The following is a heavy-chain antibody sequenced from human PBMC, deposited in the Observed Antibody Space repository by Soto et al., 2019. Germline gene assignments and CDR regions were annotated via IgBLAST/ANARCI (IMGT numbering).Heavy chain of an antibody. J-gene: IGHJ6*02. V-gene: IGHV3-73*01. CDR2: IRSKANSYAT. CDR1: GFTFSGSA. CDR3: TRHDVTTFGVAIPDMDV. Sequence: LRLSCAASGFTFSGSAMHWVRQASGKGLEWVGRIRSKANSYATAYAASVKGRFTISRDDSKNTAYLQMNSLKTEDTAVYYCTRHDVTTFGVAIPDMDVWGQGTTVTVSS. D-gene: IGHD3-3*01.